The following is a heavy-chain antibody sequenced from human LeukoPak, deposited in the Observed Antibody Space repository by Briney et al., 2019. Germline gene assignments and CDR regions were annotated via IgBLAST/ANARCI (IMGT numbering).Heavy chain of an antibody. CDR2: IDPNSGGT. J-gene: IGHJ4*02. CDR3: ARVPGPYITSRFDN. V-gene: IGHV1-2*02. CDR1: GYTFTGYY. Sequence: ASVRVSCKTSGYTFTGYYLHWVRQVPGQGPEWVGRIDPNSGGTNYAQKFQGRVTVTRDTSTTTVYMDLSGLRSDDTAVYYCARVPGPYITSRFDNWGQGTLVTVSS. D-gene: IGHD2-2*01.